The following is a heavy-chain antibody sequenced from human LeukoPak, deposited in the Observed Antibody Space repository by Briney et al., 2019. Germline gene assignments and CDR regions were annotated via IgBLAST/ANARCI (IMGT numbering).Heavy chain of an antibody. CDR2: INHSGST. CDR3: AIFDYDFWSGYPY. J-gene: IGHJ4*02. Sequence: PGGSLRLSCAASGFTFSSYAMSWIRQPPGKGLEWIGEINHSGSTNYNPSLKSRVTISVDTSKNQFSLKLSSVTAADTAVYYCAIFDYDFWSGYPYWGQGTLVTVSS. D-gene: IGHD3-3*01. CDR1: GFTFSSYA. V-gene: IGHV4-34*08.